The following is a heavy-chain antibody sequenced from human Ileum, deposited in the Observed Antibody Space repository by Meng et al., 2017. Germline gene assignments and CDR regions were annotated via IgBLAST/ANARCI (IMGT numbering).Heavy chain of an antibody. CDR1: GFTFSSYA. D-gene: IGHD3-10*01. CDR2: ISYDGSNK. V-gene: IGHV3-30*04. Sequence: GGSLRLSCAASGFTFSSYAMHWVRQAPGKGLEWVAVISYDGSNKYYADSVKGRFTISRDNSKNTLYLQMNSLRAEDTAVYYCARGGATMVRGSYYYFDYWGQGTLVTVSS. J-gene: IGHJ4*02. CDR3: ARGGATMVRGSYYYFDY.